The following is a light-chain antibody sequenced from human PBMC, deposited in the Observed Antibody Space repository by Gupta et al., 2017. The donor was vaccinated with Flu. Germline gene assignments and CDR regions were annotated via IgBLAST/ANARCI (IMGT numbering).Light chain of an antibody. CDR3: QQEDSYPGT. J-gene: IGKJ1*01. CDR1: QGISSY. CDR2: AAS. Sequence: PSSFSASTGDRGTITCRASQGISSYLAWYQQKPGKAPKLLIYAASTLQSGVPSRFSGSGSGTDFTLTISCLQSEDFATYYCQQEDSYPGTFGQGTKVEIK. V-gene: IGKV1-8*01.